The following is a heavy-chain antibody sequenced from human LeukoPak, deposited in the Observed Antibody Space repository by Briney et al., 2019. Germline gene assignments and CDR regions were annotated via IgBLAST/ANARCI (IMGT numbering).Heavy chain of an antibody. V-gene: IGHV3-23*01. Sequence: GGSLRLSCAASGFTFSSSAMSWVRQAPGKGLEWVSAISNNGGYTYYADSVQGRFTISRDNSKSTLCLQMNSLRAEDTAVYYCTRVGYIDEGIDYWGQGTLVTVSS. CDR3: TRVGYIDEGIDY. CDR1: GFTFSSSA. D-gene: IGHD5-24*01. CDR2: ISNNGGYT. J-gene: IGHJ4*02.